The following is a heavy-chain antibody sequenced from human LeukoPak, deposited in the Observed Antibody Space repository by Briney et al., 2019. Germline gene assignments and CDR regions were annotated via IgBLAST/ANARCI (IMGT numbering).Heavy chain of an antibody. CDR3: VREDTPTTANY. CDR2: IYSGGST. J-gene: IGHJ4*02. V-gene: IGHV3-53*01. D-gene: IGHD2-21*02. Sequence: PGGSLRLSCAASGFTVSSNYMSWVRQAPGKGLEWVSVIYSGGSTYYADSVKGRFTISRDNSKNTLSLQMNSLRAEDTAVYYCVREDTPTTANYWGQGTLVTISS. CDR1: GFTVSSNY.